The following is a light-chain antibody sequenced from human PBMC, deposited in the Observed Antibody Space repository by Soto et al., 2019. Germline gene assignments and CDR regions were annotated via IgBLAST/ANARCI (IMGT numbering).Light chain of an antibody. CDR3: QQYGSSPGT. V-gene: IGKV3-20*01. Sequence: EIVLTQSSGTLSLSPGERATLSCRASQSVSSSYLAWYQQKPGQAPRLLIYGASSRATGIPDRFSGSGSGTDFTLTISRLEPEDFAVYYCQQYGSSPGTFGRGTKVDIK. J-gene: IGKJ4*02. CDR2: GAS. CDR1: QSVSSSY.